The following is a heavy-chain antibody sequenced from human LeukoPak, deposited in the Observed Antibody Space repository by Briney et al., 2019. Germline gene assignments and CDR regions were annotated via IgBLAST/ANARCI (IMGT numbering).Heavy chain of an antibody. CDR1: GGSVSSGSYY. Sequence: SETLSLTCTVSGGSVSSGSYYWSWIRQPPGKGLEWIGYIYYSGSTNYNPSLKSRVTISVDTSKNQFSLRLSSVTAADTAVYYCARLQYCSGTSCYWFDPWGQGTLVTVSS. J-gene: IGHJ5*02. CDR3: ARLQYCSGTSCYWFDP. D-gene: IGHD2-2*01. V-gene: IGHV4-61*01. CDR2: IYYSGST.